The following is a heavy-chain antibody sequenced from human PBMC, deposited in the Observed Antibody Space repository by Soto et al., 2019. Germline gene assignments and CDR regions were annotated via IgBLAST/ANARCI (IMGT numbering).Heavy chain of an antibody. CDR1: GYTFTSFG. Sequence: QVQLMQSGAEVKKPGASVKVSCKASGYTFTSFGISWVRQAPGQGLEWMGWINGYNGNTNYAQKLQGRVTMTADTSKRTVYMDLRSLGSDDTAVYYCARNLPPFSMSTNFDYWGQGTLVTVSS. V-gene: IGHV1-18*01. D-gene: IGHD3-3*02. CDR2: INGYNGNT. J-gene: IGHJ4*02. CDR3: ARNLPPFSMSTNFDY.